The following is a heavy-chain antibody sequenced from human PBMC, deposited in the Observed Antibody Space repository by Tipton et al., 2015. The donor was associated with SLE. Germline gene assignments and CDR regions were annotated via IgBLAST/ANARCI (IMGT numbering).Heavy chain of an antibody. CDR1: GGSIGSGGYY. V-gene: IGHV4-61*08. D-gene: IGHD4-17*01. CDR2: IYYTGST. J-gene: IGHJ4*02. CDR3: ARALRSWDYFFDY. Sequence: GLVKPSETLSLTCTVSGGSIGSGGYYWSWIRQHPGKGLEWIGYIYYTGSTNYNPSLKNRVTTSVDTSKNQFSLKLSSVSAADTAVYYCARALRSWDYFFDYWGQGTLVTVSS.